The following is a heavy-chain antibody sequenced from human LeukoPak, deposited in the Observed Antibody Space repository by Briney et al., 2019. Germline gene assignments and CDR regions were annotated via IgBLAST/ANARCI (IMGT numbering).Heavy chain of an antibody. CDR3: ALMTTVTSFDY. CDR1: GFTFSDYY. Sequence: GGSLRLSCAASGFTFSDYYMSWMRQAPGKGLEWVSYISSSVRTIYYADSVNGRFTISRDKDKNSLYLQMNSLRAEDTAVYYCALMTTVTSFDYWGQGTLVTVSS. J-gene: IGHJ4*02. V-gene: IGHV3-11*04. D-gene: IGHD4-11*01. CDR2: ISSSVRTI.